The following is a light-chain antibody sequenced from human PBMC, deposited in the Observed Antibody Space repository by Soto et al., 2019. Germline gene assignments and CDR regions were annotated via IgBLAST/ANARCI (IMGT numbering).Light chain of an antibody. CDR2: GNS. Sequence: QSVLTQPPSVSGAPGQRVTISCAGASSNIGAGYDVHWYQQLPGTAPKLLIYGNSNRPSGVPDRFSGSKSGTSASLAITGLQAEDEADYYCQSFDSSLSEVFRGGTKLTVL. J-gene: IGLJ3*02. CDR1: SSNIGAGYD. V-gene: IGLV1-40*01. CDR3: QSFDSSLSEV.